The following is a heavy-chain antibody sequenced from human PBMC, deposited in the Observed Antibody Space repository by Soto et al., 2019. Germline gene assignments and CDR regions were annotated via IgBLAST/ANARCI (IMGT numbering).Heavy chain of an antibody. Sequence: QVQLVQSGAEVKKPGASVKVSCKASGYTFTSYDINWVRQATGQGLEWMGWMNPNSGNTGYAQKFQGRVTMTGNTSISTAYMELSSLRSEDTAVYYCARGRYSSGWYSRYGMDVWGQGTTVTVSS. V-gene: IGHV1-8*01. CDR2: MNPNSGNT. D-gene: IGHD6-19*01. CDR3: ARGRYSSGWYSRYGMDV. J-gene: IGHJ6*02. CDR1: GYTFTSYD.